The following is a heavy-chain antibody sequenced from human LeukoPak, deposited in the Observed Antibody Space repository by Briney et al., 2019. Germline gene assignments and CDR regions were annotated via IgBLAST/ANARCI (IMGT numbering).Heavy chain of an antibody. J-gene: IGHJ4*02. CDR3: ARGRRDYNRTPGY. CDR2: IYYSGST. V-gene: IGHV4-39*07. Sequence: PSETLSLTCTVSGGSISSSSYYWGWIRQPPGKGLEWIGSIYYSGSTYYNPSLKSRVTISVDTSKNQFSLKLSSVTAADTAVYYCARGRRDYNRTPGYWGQGTLVTVSS. D-gene: IGHD3-22*01. CDR1: GGSISSSSYY.